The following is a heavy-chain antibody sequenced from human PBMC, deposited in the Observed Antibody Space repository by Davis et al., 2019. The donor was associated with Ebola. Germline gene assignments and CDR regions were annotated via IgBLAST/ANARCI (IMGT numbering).Heavy chain of an antibody. CDR1: GYSFITFG. J-gene: IGHJ4*02. CDR3: ARAPATVVTPFDY. Sequence: ASVKVSCKASGYSFITFGISWVRQAPGQGLEWMGWISAYNGNTNYAQKFQGRVTMTTDTSTTTAYMELRSLRSDDTAVYYCARAPATVVTPFDYWGQGTLVTFSS. D-gene: IGHD4-23*01. V-gene: IGHV1-18*01. CDR2: ISAYNGNT.